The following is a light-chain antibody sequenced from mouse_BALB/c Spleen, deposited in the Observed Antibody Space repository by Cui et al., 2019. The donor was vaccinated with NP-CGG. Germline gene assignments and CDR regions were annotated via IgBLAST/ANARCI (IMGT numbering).Light chain of an antibody. J-gene: IGLJ1*01. V-gene: IGLV1*01. Sequence: AVVTQESALTTSPGETVTLTCRSSTGAVTTSNYANWAQEKPEQVFTGLIGGTNNRMPGVPARFSGALIGDKAALTITGAQTEDEAIYFCALWYSNHWVFGGGTKLTVL. CDR1: TGAVTTSNY. CDR3: ALWYSNHWV. CDR2: GTN.